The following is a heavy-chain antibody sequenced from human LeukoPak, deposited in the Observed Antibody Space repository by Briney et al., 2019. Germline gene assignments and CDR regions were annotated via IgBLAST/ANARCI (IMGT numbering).Heavy chain of an antibody. V-gene: IGHV1-58*02. Sequence: SVKVSCKASGFTFTITAMQWVGPARGQRLEWIGWIVVGSGNTNYAQKFQERVTITRDMSTSTAYMELSSLRSEDTAVYYCAAHREYGDFDVWGQGTTVTVSS. J-gene: IGHJ6*02. CDR3: AAHREYGDFDV. CDR1: GFTFTITA. D-gene: IGHD4-17*01. CDR2: IVVGSGNT.